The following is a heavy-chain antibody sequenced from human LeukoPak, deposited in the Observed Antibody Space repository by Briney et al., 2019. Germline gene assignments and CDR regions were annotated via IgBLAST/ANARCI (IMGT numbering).Heavy chain of an antibody. V-gene: IGHV1-24*01. J-gene: IGHJ3*02. CDR1: GYTLTELS. CDR3: ATATYYDSRDDAFDI. D-gene: IGHD3-22*01. Sequence: ASVKVSCKISGYTLTELSMHWVRQAPGKGLEWMGGFDPEDGETIYAQKFQGRVTLTEDTSTDTAYMELSSLRSEDTAVYYCATATYYDSRDDAFDIWGQGTMVTVSS. CDR2: FDPEDGET.